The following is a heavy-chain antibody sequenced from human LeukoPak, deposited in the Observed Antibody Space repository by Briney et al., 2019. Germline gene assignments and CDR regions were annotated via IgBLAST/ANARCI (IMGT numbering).Heavy chain of an antibody. Sequence: PAGSLRLSCAASGFTFNSYDMNWVRQAPGRALVWVSSTTSSGTYIFYADSVKGRFTISRDNAKNSLYLQMNSLGPEDTAVYYCARDPYSGSYGNYYYYYMDVWGKGTTVTISS. CDR3: ARDPYSGSYGNYYYYYMDV. CDR2: TTSSGTYI. D-gene: IGHD1-26*01. CDR1: GFTFNSYD. V-gene: IGHV3-21*01. J-gene: IGHJ6*03.